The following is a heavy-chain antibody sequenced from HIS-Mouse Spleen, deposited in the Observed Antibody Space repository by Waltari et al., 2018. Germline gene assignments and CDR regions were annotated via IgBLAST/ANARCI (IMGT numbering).Heavy chain of an antibody. J-gene: IGHJ4*02. Sequence: EVQLVESGGGLVQPGGSLRLSCAASGFTVSSNYMSWVRQAPGKGLEWVSVIYSGGSTYYADSVKGRFTISRDNSKNTLYLQMNSLRAEDTAVYYCARGVENDSSGYYYYWGQGTLVTVSS. D-gene: IGHD3-22*01. V-gene: IGHV3-66*01. CDR1: GFTVSSNY. CDR2: IYSGGST. CDR3: ARGVENDSSGYYYY.